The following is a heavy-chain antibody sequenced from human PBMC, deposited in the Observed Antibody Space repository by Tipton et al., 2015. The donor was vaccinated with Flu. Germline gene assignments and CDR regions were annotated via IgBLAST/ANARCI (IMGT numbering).Heavy chain of an antibody. J-gene: IGHJ2*01. CDR1: GGPIISGGDY. CDR3: ARMEWTVTTPRYFDL. V-gene: IGHV4-31*03. D-gene: IGHD3-3*01. CDR2: IYYIGNT. Sequence: TLSLTCTVSGGPIISGGDYWSWIRQHPGKGLEWIGHIYYIGNTNYNPSLKGRVTISMDTSKSQFSLKLSSMTAADTAVYYCARMEWTVTTPRYFDLWGRGTLVTVSS.